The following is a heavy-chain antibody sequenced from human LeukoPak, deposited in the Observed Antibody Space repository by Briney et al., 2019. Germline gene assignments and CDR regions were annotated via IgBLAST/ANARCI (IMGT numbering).Heavy chain of an antibody. CDR1: GGSISSYY. Sequence: SETLSLTCTVSGGSISSYYWSWIRQPPGKGLEWIGYIYYSGSTNYNPSLKSRVTISVDTSKNQFSLKLSSVTAADTAVYYCARDRGYCSGGSRYRYYYYGMDVWGQGTTVTVSS. J-gene: IGHJ6*02. V-gene: IGHV4-59*01. CDR3: ARDRGYCSGGSRYRYYYYGMDV. D-gene: IGHD2-15*01. CDR2: IYYSGST.